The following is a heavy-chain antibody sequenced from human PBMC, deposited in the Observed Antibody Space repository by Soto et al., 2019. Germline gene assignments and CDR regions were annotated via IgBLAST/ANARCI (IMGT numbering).Heavy chain of an antibody. Sequence: EVQLLESGGGLVQPGGSLRLSCAASGFTFSSYAMSWVRQAPGKGLEWVSAISGSGGSTYYADSVKGRFTISRDNSKNTLSRQINSLRAEDTAVYYCAKDDIVVVPDATYYYYGMDVWGQGTTVTVSS. CDR1: GFTFSSYA. CDR3: AKDDIVVVPDATYYYYGMDV. J-gene: IGHJ6*02. V-gene: IGHV3-23*01. D-gene: IGHD2-2*01. CDR2: ISGSGGST.